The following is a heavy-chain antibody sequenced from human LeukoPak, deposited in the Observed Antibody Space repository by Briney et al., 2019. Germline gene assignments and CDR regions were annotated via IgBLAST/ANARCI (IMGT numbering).Heavy chain of an antibody. CDR2: IYYSGST. J-gene: IGHJ4*02. CDR1: GFTFSDYY. D-gene: IGHD4-17*01. Sequence: GSLRLSCAASGFTFSDYYMGWIRQAPGKGLEWIGYIYYSGSTNYNPSLKSRVTISVDTSKNQFSLKLSSVTAADTAVYYCARLVGPVTYPFDYWGQGTLVTVSS. V-gene: IGHV4-59*01. CDR3: ARLVGPVTYPFDY.